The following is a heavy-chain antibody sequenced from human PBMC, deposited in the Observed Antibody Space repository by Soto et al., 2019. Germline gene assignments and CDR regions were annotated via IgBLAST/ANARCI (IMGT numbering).Heavy chain of an antibody. CDR2: IYSGGST. Sequence: GESLKISCAASGFTVSSNYMSWVRQAPGKGLEWVSVIYSGGSTYYADSVKGRFTISRDNSKNTLYLQMNSLRAEDTAVYYCAREGGNARFRTGDQVDWGQGTLVTVSS. CDR1: GFTVSSNY. D-gene: IGHD3-16*01. V-gene: IGHV3-53*01. J-gene: IGHJ4*02. CDR3: AREGGNARFRTGDQVD.